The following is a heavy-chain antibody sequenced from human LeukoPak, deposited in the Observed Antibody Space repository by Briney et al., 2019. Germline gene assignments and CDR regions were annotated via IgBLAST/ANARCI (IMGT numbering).Heavy chain of an antibody. V-gene: IGHV3-21*01. J-gene: IGHJ6*03. Sequence: PGGSLRLSCAASGFTFSSYSMNWVRQAPGKGLEWVSSISSSNFYIYYADSVKGRFTISRDTAKNSLYLQMNSLRPEDTAVYSCARDRRFNSGRYYYMDVWGKGTTVTVSS. CDR1: GFTFSSYS. CDR3: ARDRRFNSGRYYYMDV. CDR2: ISSSNFYI. D-gene: IGHD6-19*01.